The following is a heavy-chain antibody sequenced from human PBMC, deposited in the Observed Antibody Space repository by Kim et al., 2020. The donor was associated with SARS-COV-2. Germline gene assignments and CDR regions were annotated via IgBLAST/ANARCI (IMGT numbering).Heavy chain of an antibody. J-gene: IGHJ6*02. D-gene: IGHD3-10*01. V-gene: IGHV4-34*01. CDR3: AREGRGGWFGELLTRGRYYYDGMDV. Sequence: SETLSLTCAVYGGSFSGYYWSWIRQPPGKGLEWIGETNHSGSTNYNPSLKSRVTISVDTSKNQFSLKLSSVTAADTAVYYCAREGRGGWFGELLTRGRYYYDGMDVWGQGTTVTVSS. CDR1: GGSFSGYY. CDR2: TNHSGST.